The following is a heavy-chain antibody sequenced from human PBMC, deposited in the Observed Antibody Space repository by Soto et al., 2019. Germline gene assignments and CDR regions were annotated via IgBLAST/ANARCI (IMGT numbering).Heavy chain of an antibody. V-gene: IGHV1-8*01. CDR3: ARAPYYDFWSGYYIGANYYYGMDV. Sequence: ASVNVSCKASGYTFTSYDINWVRQATGQGLEWMGWMNPNSGNTGYAQKFQGRVTMTRNTSISTAYMELSSLRSEDTAVYYCARAPYYDFWSGYYIGANYYYGMDVWGQGTTVTVSS. D-gene: IGHD3-3*01. J-gene: IGHJ6*02. CDR1: GYTFTSYD. CDR2: MNPNSGNT.